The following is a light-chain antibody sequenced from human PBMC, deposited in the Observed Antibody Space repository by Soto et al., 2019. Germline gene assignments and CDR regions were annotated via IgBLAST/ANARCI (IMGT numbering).Light chain of an antibody. V-gene: IGKV1-5*01. Sequence: DIQMTPSPSTLSASVVDRVTITCLASQSISSWLAWYQQKPGKAPKLLIYDASSLESGVPSRFSGSGSGTEFTLTISGLQSEDFAVSYCQQYSKWPPWTFGPGTKVDIK. J-gene: IGKJ1*01. CDR2: DAS. CDR1: QSISSW. CDR3: QQYSKWPPWT.